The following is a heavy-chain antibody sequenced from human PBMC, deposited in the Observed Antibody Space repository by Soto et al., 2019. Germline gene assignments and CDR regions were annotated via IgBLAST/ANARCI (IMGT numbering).Heavy chain of an antibody. V-gene: IGHV6-1*01. CDR3: ARDRAVRGVIPYYFDY. Sequence: SQTLSLTCVISGDSVSSNSAAWNWIRQSPSRGLEWLGRTYYRSKWYNDYAVSVKSRITINPDTSKNQFSLQLNSVTPEDTAVYYCARDRAVRGVIPYYFDYWGQGTLVTVSS. CDR1: GDSVSSNSAA. CDR2: TYYRSKWYN. J-gene: IGHJ4*02. D-gene: IGHD3-10*01.